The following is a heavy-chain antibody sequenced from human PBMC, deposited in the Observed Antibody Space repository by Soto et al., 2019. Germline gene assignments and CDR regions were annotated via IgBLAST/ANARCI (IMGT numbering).Heavy chain of an antibody. D-gene: IGHD2-21*02. Sequence: QVQLQESGPGLVKPSQTLSLTCTVSGGSISSPDFYWSWIRQPPGKGLEWVGHIYYSGRTYYNSSLKSRLTISMDTSKNQFSLKLSSVTAADTAVYFCARDHYDYCGDSDWGPGALVTVSS. CDR2: IYYSGRT. CDR1: GGSISSPDFY. V-gene: IGHV4-30-4*01. J-gene: IGHJ4*02. CDR3: ARDHYDYCGDSD.